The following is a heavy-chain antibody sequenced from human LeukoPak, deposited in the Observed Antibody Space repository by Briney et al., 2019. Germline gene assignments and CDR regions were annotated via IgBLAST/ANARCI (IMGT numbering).Heavy chain of an antibody. CDR1: GFTFSSYE. CDR3: ARGCGDDCYSVEA. CDR2: ISFSGGRT. V-gene: IGHV3-23*01. Sequence: PGGSLRLSCAASGFTFSSYEMNWVRQAPGKGLEWVSSISFSGGRTEYADSVKGRFTISRDNSKTTLFLQMNSLRGEDTAIYYCARGCGDDCYSVEAWGQGTLVTVSS. J-gene: IGHJ5*02. D-gene: IGHD2-21*02.